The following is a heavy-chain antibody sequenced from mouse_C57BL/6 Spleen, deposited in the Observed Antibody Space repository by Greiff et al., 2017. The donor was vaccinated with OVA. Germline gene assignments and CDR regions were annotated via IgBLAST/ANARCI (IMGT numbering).Heavy chain of an antibody. CDR1: GYSITSGYY. CDR3: AREDYGSSYVAMDY. J-gene: IGHJ4*01. V-gene: IGHV3-6*01. Sequence: EVQLQQSGPGLVKPSQSLSLTCSVTGYSITSGYYWNWIRQFPGNKLEWMGYISYDGSNNYNPSLKNRISITRDTSKNQFFLKLNSVTTEDTATYYCAREDYGSSYVAMDYWGQGTSVTVSS. CDR2: ISYDGSN. D-gene: IGHD1-1*01.